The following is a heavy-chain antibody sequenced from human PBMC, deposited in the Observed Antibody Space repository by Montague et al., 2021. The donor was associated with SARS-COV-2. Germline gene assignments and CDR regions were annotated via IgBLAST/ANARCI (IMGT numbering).Heavy chain of an antibody. CDR1: GFTVSSNY. V-gene: IGHV3-53*01. D-gene: IGHD1-7*01. J-gene: IGHJ6*02. CDR3: ARDLMELQGMDV. Sequence: SLRLSCAASGFTVSSNYMSWVRQAPGKGLEWVSVIYSGGSTYYADSVTGRFTISRDNSKNTLYLQMNSLRAEDTAVYYCARDLMELQGMDVWGQGTTVTVSS. CDR2: IYSGGST.